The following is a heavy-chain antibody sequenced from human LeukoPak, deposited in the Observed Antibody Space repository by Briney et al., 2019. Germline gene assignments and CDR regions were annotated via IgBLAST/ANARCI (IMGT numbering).Heavy chain of an antibody. CDR3: AKIRAYTYDSGLDD. V-gene: IGHV3-23*01. D-gene: IGHD5-12*01. J-gene: IGHJ4*02. Sequence: GGSLRLSCAASGFTFSYFAINWVRQAPGKGLEWVSFVSDSGGITNYADSVKGRFTISRDNSENTVNLQMNSLRAEDTAVYYCAKIRAYTYDSGLDDWGQGTLVTVSS. CDR2: VSDSGGIT. CDR1: GFTFSYFA.